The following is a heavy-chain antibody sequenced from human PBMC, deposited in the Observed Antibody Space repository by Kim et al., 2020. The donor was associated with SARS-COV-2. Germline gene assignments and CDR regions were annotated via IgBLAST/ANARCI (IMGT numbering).Heavy chain of an antibody. CDR2: IYYSGST. V-gene: IGHV4-39*01. D-gene: IGHD6-13*01. J-gene: IGHJ6*02. Sequence: SETLSLTCTVSGGSISSNSYYWGWIRQPPGKGLEWIGSIYYSGSTYYNPSLKSRVTISVDTSKNQFSLKLSSVTAADTAVYYCVGCEGVRGGQQLVYYYYYGMDVWGQGTTVTVSS. CDR1: GGSISSNSYY. CDR3: VGCEGVRGGQQLVYYYYYGMDV.